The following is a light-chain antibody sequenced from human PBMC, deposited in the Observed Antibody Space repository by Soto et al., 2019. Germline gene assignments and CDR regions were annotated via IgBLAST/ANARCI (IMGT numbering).Light chain of an antibody. J-gene: IGLJ2*01. CDR1: SSDVGAYNY. V-gene: IGLV2-14*03. Sequence: QSALTQPASVSGSPGQSITISCTGTSSDVGAYNYVSWYQQHPGKAPKLMIYDVTNRPSGVSYRFSGSKSGNTASLTISGLQADDEADYYCSSYTSSRTSVVFGGGTKLTVL. CDR3: SSYTSSRTSVV. CDR2: DVT.